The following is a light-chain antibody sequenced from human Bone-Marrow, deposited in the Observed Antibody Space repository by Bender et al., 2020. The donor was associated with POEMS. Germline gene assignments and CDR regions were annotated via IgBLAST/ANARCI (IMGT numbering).Light chain of an antibody. V-gene: IGLV1-50*01. CDR3: AAWDDSVNGPV. CDR2: GNN. CDR1: RSNIGANSE. Sequence: QSVLTQPPSVSGAPGQRVTISCTGSRSNIGANSEVHWYQQLPGTAPKLLIYGNNNRPSGVPDRFSGSKSGTSASLAISGLQSEDEADYYCAAWDDSVNGPVFGGGTKLTVL. J-gene: IGLJ3*02.